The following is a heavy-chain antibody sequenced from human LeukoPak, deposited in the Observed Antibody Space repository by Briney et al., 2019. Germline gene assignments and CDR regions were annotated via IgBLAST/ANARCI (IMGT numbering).Heavy chain of an antibody. D-gene: IGHD3-10*01. J-gene: IGHJ4*02. CDR3: TISDLPGIDY. CDR2: IKSKTHGGTT. Sequence: GGSLRLSCAASGFIFSKAWMSWVRQAPGKGLEWVARIKSKTHGGTTDYAAPVKGRFTISRDDSENTLYLQMSSLQTEDTAVYYCTISDLPGIDYWGQGTLVTVSS. V-gene: IGHV3-15*01. CDR1: GFIFSKAW.